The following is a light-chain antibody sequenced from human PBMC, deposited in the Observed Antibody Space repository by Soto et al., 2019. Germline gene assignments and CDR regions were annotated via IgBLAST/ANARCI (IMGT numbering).Light chain of an antibody. J-gene: IGKJ1*01. V-gene: IGKV1-5*03. CDR2: KAS. CDR1: QSISRW. CDR3: QQYNSYLWT. Sequence: DIQMTQSPSTLSASVGDRVTITCRASQSISRWVAWYQQKPGKAPKLLIYKASSLETGVPSRFSGSGSGTEFTLTITSLQPDDFATYYCQQYNSYLWTFGQGTKVEIK.